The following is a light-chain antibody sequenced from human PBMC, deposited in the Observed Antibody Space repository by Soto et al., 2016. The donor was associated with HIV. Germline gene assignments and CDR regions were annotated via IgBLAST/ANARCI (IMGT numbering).Light chain of an antibody. Sequence: SSDLTQDPAVSVALGQTVSTTCQGDTLRRYYASWYYQKPGQAPVLVMFDENNRPSGIPERFSGSRSGNTASLTITGAQAEDEAVYYCNSRDNSGIHVVFAGGTKLTVL. CDR1: TLRRYY. V-gene: IGLV3-19*01. CDR2: DEN. J-gene: IGLJ3*02. CDR3: NSRDNSGIHVV.